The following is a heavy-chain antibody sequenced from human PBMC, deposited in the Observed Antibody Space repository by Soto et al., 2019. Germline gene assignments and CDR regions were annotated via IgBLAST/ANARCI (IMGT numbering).Heavy chain of an antibody. CDR3: ARDGEVAAYYYGSGSPHYYYYGMDV. CDR2: IYTSGST. Sequence: NPSETLSLTCTVSGGSISSYYWSWIRQSAGKGLEWIGRIYTSGSTNYNPSLKSRVTMSVDTSKNQFSLKLSSVAAADTAVYYCARDGEVAAYYYGSGSPHYYYYGMDVWGQGTTVTVSS. J-gene: IGHJ6*02. V-gene: IGHV4-4*07. CDR1: GGSISSYY. D-gene: IGHD3-10*01.